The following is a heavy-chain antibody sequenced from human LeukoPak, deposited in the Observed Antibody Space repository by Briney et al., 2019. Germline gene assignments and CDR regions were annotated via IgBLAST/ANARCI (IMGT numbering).Heavy chain of an antibody. CDR2: ISGSGDST. CDR1: GLTFTSYA. Sequence: GGSLRLSCAASGLTFTSYAMTWVRQAPGKGLEWVSTISGSGDSTYYADSVKGRFTISRDNSKNTLYLQMNSLRADDTAVSYCAELWTTRTYYFDYWGQGILVTVSS. J-gene: IGHJ4*02. CDR3: AELWTTRTYYFDY. V-gene: IGHV3-23*01. D-gene: IGHD4-17*01.